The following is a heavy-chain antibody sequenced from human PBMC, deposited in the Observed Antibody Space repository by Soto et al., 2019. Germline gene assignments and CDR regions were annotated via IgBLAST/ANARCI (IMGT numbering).Heavy chain of an antibody. V-gene: IGHV4-34*01. Sequence: SETLSLSCAVYGGSFSGYYWTWIRQPPGTGLEWIGEINHSGSTNYNPSLKSRVTISVDTSKNQFSLKLTSVTAADTAVYYCGREKITGLFDYGGQGTLVTVSS. CDR2: INHSGST. J-gene: IGHJ4*02. CDR3: GREKITGLFDY. CDR1: GGSFSGYY. D-gene: IGHD2-8*02.